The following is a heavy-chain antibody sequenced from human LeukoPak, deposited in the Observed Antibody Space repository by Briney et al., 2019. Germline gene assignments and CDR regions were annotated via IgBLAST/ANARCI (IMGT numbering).Heavy chain of an antibody. D-gene: IGHD3-16*01. V-gene: IGHV1-3*01. CDR1: GYTFTSYA. CDR2: INAGNGNT. J-gene: IGHJ6*02. Sequence: ASVKVSCKASGYTFTSYAMHWVRQAPGQRLEWMGWINAGNGNTKYSQKFQGRVTITRDTSASTAYMELSSLRSEDTAVYYCARDLGVDYYYGMDVWGQGTTVTVSS. CDR3: ARDLGVDYYYGMDV.